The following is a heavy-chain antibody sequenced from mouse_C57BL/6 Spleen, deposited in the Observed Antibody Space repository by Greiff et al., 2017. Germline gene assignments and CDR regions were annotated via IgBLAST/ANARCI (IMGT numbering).Heavy chain of an antibody. CDR2: IHPNSGST. V-gene: IGHV1-64*01. CDR1: GYTFTSYW. J-gene: IGHJ2*01. Sequence: QVQLQQPGAELVKPGASVQLSCKASGYTFTSYWMHWVKQRPGQGLEWIGMIHPNSGSTNYNEKFKSKATLTVDKSSSTAYMQLSSLTSEDSAVYYCARGEIGFPYYFDYWGQGTTLTVSS. CDR3: ARGEIGFPYYFDY.